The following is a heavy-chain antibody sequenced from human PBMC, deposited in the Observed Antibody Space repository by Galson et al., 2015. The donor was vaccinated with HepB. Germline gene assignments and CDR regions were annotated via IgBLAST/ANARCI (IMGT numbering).Heavy chain of an antibody. CDR2: IYYTGRT. V-gene: IGHV4-31*03. CDR1: GGSISSGGYY. Sequence: PLSLTCTVSGGSISSGGYYWNWIRQHPGKGLEWIGYIYYTGRTYYKPSFKSRITISVDTSKNQFSLKLSSVTAADTAVYFCSRSYTNYVSNNCFDPWGQGTLVTVSS. D-gene: IGHD4-11*01. J-gene: IGHJ5*02. CDR3: SRSYTNYVSNNCFDP.